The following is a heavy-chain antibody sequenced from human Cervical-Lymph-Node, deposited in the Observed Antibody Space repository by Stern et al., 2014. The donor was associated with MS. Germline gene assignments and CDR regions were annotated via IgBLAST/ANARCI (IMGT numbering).Heavy chain of an antibody. V-gene: IGHV1-69*01. D-gene: IGHD3-22*01. CDR2: IIPIFGTA. J-gene: IGHJ3*02. CDR3: ARSAFITMIVVANDAFDI. Sequence: VQLVESGAEVKKPGSSVKVSCKASGGTFSSYAISWVRQAPGQGLEWMGGIIPIFGTANYAQKFQGRVTITADESTSTAYMELSSLRSEDTAVYYCARSAFITMIVVANDAFDIWGQGTMVTVSS. CDR1: GGTFSSYA.